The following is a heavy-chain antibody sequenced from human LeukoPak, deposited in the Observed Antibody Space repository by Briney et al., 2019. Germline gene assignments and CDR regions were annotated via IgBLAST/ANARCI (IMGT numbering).Heavy chain of an antibody. D-gene: IGHD6-19*01. CDR2: IYISGST. J-gene: IGHJ4*02. Sequence: KPSETPSLTCTVSGSSISYYYWSWIRQPAGGGLEWIGRIYISGSTNYNPSLKSRVTISIDKSNNQFFLKLNSVTAADTAVYYCARESPTYSSGWYKDFWGQGTLVTVSS. CDR1: GSSISYYY. CDR3: ARESPTYSSGWYKDF. V-gene: IGHV4-4*07.